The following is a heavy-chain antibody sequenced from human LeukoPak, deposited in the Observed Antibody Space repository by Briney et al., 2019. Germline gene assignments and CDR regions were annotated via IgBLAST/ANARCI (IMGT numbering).Heavy chain of an antibody. Sequence: GASVKVSCKASGYTFTSYAISWVRQAPGQGLEWMGGIIPIFGTANYAQKFQGRVTITADESTSTAYMELSSLRSEDTAVYYCARDLDCSSTSCYSEPWGQGTLVTVSS. CDR3: ARDLDCSSTSCYSEP. D-gene: IGHD2-2*01. V-gene: IGHV1-69*13. CDR2: IIPIFGTA. J-gene: IGHJ5*02. CDR1: GYTFTSYA.